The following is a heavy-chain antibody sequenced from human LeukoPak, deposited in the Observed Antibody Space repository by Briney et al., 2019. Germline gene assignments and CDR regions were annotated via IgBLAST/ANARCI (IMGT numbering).Heavy chain of an antibody. CDR2: ISGSGGST. Sequence: PGGSLRLSCAASGFTSSSYAMSWVRQAPGKGLEWVSAISGSGGSTYYADSVKGRFTISRDNSKNTLYLQMNSLRAEDTAVYYCAKDGFLEWLAFDYWGQGTLVTVSS. CDR3: AKDGFLEWLAFDY. J-gene: IGHJ4*02. CDR1: GFTSSSYA. D-gene: IGHD3-3*01. V-gene: IGHV3-23*01.